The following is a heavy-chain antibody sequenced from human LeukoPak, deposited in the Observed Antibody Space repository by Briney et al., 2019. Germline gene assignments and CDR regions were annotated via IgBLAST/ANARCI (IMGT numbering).Heavy chain of an antibody. D-gene: IGHD3-10*01. CDR2: IYSGGST. J-gene: IGHJ4*02. Sequence: QTGGSLRLSCAASGFTVSSNYMSWVRQAPGKGLEWVSVIYSGGSTYYADSVKGRFTISRDNSKNTLYLQMNSLRAEDTAVYYCAIFGELPPDFDYWGQGTLVTVSS. V-gene: IGHV3-66*01. CDR3: AIFGELPPDFDY. CDR1: GFTVSSNY.